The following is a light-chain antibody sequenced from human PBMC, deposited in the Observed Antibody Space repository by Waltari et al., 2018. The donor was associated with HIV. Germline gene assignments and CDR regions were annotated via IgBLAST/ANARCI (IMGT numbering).Light chain of an antibody. CDR3: QAWDSSTVV. CDR1: ALPKQY. Sequence: SYELTQPPSVSVSPGQTARITCSGDALPKQYVYWYQQKPGQSPVLVIYQDSKRPSGIPERVSGSNSGNTATLTISGTQAMDEADYYCQAWDSSTVVFGGGTKLTVL. J-gene: IGLJ2*01. V-gene: IGLV3-1*01. CDR2: QDS.